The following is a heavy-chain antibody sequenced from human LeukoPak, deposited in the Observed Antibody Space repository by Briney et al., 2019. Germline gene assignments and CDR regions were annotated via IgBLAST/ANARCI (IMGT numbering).Heavy chain of an antibody. Sequence: GASVKVSCKASGYTFTSYYMHWVRQAPGQGLEWMGIINPSGGSTSYAQKFQGRVTMTRDTSTSTVYKELSSLRSEDTAVYYCARDLVATGYYYGMDVWGKGTTVTVSS. CDR2: INPSGGST. CDR1: GYTFTSYY. D-gene: IGHD5-12*01. V-gene: IGHV1-46*01. J-gene: IGHJ6*04. CDR3: ARDLVATGYYYGMDV.